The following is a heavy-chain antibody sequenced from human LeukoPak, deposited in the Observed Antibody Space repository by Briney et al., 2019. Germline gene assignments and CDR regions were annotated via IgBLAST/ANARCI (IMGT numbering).Heavy chain of an antibody. V-gene: IGHV4-39*01. CDR2: IYYSGST. Sequence: SETLSLICTVSGGSISSSSYYWGWILQPPGKGLEWIGSIYYSGSTYYDPSLKSRVTISVVTSKKQFSLKLSSVTAADTDVYYCARQGHITMIVVVIDDAFDFWGQGTMVTVSS. J-gene: IGHJ3*01. D-gene: IGHD3-22*01. CDR1: GGSISSSSYY. CDR3: ARQGHITMIVVVIDDAFDF.